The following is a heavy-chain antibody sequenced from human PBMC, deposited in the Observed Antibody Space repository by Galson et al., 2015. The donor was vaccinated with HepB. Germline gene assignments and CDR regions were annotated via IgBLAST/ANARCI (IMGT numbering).Heavy chain of an antibody. J-gene: IGHJ5*02. Sequence: SLRLSCAASGFTFSSYAMNWVRQAPGKGLEYVSAISSNGGSTYYADSVKGGLTISRDNSKNTLYLQMSSLRSEDTTVYYSVASRLLQLTDWFDPWGQGTLVTVSS. CDR1: GFTFSSYA. CDR3: VASRLLQLTDWFDP. D-gene: IGHD5-24*01. CDR2: ISSNGGST. V-gene: IGHV3-64D*06.